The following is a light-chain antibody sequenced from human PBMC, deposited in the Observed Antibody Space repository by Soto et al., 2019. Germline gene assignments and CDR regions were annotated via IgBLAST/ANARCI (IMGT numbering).Light chain of an antibody. CDR3: CSYAGSATYV. V-gene: IGLV2-23*02. CDR2: EVT. J-gene: IGLJ1*01. Sequence: QSVLTQPASVSGSPGQSITISCTGTSHDIGGYDFVSWYQQYPGRAPRLLISEVTRRPSGVSTRFSGSKSGNTASLTISGLQADDEALYYCCSYAGSATYVFGTGTKVTVL. CDR1: SHDIGGYDF.